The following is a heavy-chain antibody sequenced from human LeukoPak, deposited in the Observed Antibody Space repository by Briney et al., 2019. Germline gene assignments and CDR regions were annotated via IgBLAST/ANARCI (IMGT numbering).Heavy chain of an antibody. V-gene: IGHV3-11*04. CDR3: ARVIREPDYYYYYMDV. CDR2: ISSSGSTI. D-gene: IGHD1-14*01. Sequence: GGSLRLSCAASGFTFSDYYMSWIRQAPGKGLEWVSYISSSGSTIYYADSVKGRFTISRDNAKNSLYLQMNSLRAEDTAVYYCARVIREPDYYYYYMDVWGKGTTVTVSS. CDR1: GFTFSDYY. J-gene: IGHJ6*03.